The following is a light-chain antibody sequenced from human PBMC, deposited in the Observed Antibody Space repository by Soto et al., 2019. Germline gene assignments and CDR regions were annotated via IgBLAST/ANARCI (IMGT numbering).Light chain of an antibody. CDR3: QQNQDIPPT. Sequence: DIQMTQSPSSLSASVGDRVTVTCRASQSIDTYLNWYQQRPGQAPKLLIYVASTLQSGVPSRFSGSGSGTHFTLTIRSLQPEDFATYYCQQNQDIPPTFGQGTRVERK. CDR2: VAS. J-gene: IGKJ1*01. V-gene: IGKV1-39*01. CDR1: QSIDTY.